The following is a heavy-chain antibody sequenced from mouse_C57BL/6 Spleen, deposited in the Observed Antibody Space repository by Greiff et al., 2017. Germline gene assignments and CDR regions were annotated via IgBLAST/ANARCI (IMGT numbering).Heavy chain of an antibody. CDR1: GFTFSSYG. D-gene: IGHD2-2*01. CDR2: ISSGGSYT. Sequence: DVMLVESGGDLVKPGGSLKLSCAASGFTFSSYGMSWVRQTPDKRLEWVATISSGGSYTYYPDSVKGRFTISRDNAKNTLYLQMSSLKSEDTAMYYCARHEGLRRGYYFDYWGQGTTLTVSS. J-gene: IGHJ2*01. CDR3: ARHEGLRRGYYFDY. V-gene: IGHV5-6*02.